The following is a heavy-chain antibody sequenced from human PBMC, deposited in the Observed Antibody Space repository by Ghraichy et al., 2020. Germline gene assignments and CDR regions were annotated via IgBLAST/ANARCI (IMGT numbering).Heavy chain of an antibody. D-gene: IGHD4-23*01. CDR1: GGSISSSSYY. Sequence: SQTLSLTRTVSGGSISSSSYYWGWIRQPPGKGLEWIGSIYYSGSTYYNPSLKSRVTITVDTSKNQFSLKLSSVTAADTAVYYCARARTVVAPRGWFDPWGQGTLV. CDR2: IYYSGST. J-gene: IGHJ5*02. CDR3: ARARTVVAPRGWFDP. V-gene: IGHV4-39*01.